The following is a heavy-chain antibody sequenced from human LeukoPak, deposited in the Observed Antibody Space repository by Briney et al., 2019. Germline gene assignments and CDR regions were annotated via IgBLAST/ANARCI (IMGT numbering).Heavy chain of an antibody. Sequence: SETLSLTCTVSGGSIGRSSYYWGWIRQPPGKGLEWIGSIYYSGSTYYNPSLKSRVTISVDTSKSQFSLNLTSVTAADTALYYCAGLGYYYDVDVWGQGTTVTVS. V-gene: IGHV4-39*01. D-gene: IGHD6-19*01. CDR3: AGLGYYYDVDV. CDR2: IYYSGST. CDR1: GGSIGRSSYY. J-gene: IGHJ6*02.